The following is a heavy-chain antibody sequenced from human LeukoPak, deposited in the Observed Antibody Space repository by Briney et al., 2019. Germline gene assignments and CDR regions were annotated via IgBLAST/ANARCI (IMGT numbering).Heavy chain of an antibody. D-gene: IGHD3-10*01. CDR2: IKNKGAGGTT. CDR1: GVNFNNAW. CDR3: AQPTMDYLWFGELYGMDV. Sequence: PGGSLRLSCVASGVNFNNAWMSWVRQAPGKGLEWVGRIKNKGAGGTTDYAAPVKGRFTISRDDSKTTLYMQMNSLKTEDTAVYYCAQPTMDYLWFGELYGMDVWGQGTTVTISS. J-gene: IGHJ6*02. V-gene: IGHV3-15*01.